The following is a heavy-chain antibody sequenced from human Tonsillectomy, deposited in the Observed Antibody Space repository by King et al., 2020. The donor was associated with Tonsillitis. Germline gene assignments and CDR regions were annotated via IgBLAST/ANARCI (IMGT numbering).Heavy chain of an antibody. CDR1: GFTFSSYW. V-gene: IGHV3-74*01. CDR2: INTDGSST. CDR3: ARDTGGYCTTTSCQSGMDV. J-gene: IGHJ6*02. D-gene: IGHD2-2*01. Sequence: VQLVESGGGLVQPGGSLRLSCAASGFTFSSYWMNWVRQAPGKGLVWVSRINTDGSSTRYADFVKGRFTISRDNAKNTLYLQMNSLRGEDTAVYYCARDTGGYCTTTSCQSGMDVWGQGTTVTVSS.